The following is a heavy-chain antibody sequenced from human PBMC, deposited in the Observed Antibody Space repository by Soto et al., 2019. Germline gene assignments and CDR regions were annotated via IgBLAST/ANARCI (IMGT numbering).Heavy chain of an antibody. CDR2: MYSSGTT. CDR3: VRHFAEFSMAAIGY. CDR1: GASIDGGTYY. Sequence: QLQLQESGPGLVKPSETLSLTCTVSGASIDGGTYYWGWIRQSPGKGLEWIGSMYSSGTTRYDPPLKSRVKVSVDTSKNQFSLKLTSVTAADTAVYYCVRHFAEFSMAAIGYWGQGTLVTVSS. J-gene: IGHJ4*02. D-gene: IGHD5-12*01. V-gene: IGHV4-39*01.